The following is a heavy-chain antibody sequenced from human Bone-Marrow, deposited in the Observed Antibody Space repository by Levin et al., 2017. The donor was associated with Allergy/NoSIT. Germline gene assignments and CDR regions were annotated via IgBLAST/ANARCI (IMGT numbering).Heavy chain of an antibody. J-gene: IGHJ6*02. V-gene: IGHV3-33*01. CDR2: IWYDGSNK. Sequence: PGGSLRLSCAASGFTFSSYGMHWVRQAPGKGLEWVAVIWYDGSNKYYADSVKGRFTISRDNSKNTLYLQMNSLRAEDTAVYYCARGVAAAGLDDAGGDPTDYGMDVWGQGTTVTVSS. CDR1: GFTFSSYG. CDR3: ARGVAAAGLDDAGGDPTDYGMDV. D-gene: IGHD6-13*01.